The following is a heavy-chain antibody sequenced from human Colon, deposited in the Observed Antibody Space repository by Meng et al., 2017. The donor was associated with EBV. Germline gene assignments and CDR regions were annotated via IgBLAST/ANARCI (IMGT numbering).Heavy chain of an antibody. V-gene: IGHV4-34*12. J-gene: IGHJ4*02. CDR2: IIHGGSP. Sequence: HLSQWGARLLRPSETLSLTCAVNGGSLSGASWNWFRQPPGKGLEWIGEIIHGGSPSYNPSLKSRVTISIDPSKNQLSLMLSSVTAADTALYYCARRPTGIDYWGQGTLVTVSS. CDR3: ARRPTGIDY. CDR1: GGSLSGAS. D-gene: IGHD2-8*02.